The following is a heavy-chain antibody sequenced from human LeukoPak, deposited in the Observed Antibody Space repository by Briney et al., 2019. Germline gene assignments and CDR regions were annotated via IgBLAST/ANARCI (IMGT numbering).Heavy chain of an antibody. D-gene: IGHD6-13*01. CDR3: AKDIAAAGMFDY. J-gene: IGHJ4*02. V-gene: IGHV3-7*01. Sequence: GGALRLSFAASGFTFCKYWMSWVRQAPGKGLEWVANIKQDGSNKYYADSVKGRFTISRDNSKNTLYLQMNSLRAEDTAVYYCAKDIAAAGMFDYWGQGTLVTVSS. CDR1: GFTFCKYW. CDR2: IKQDGSNK.